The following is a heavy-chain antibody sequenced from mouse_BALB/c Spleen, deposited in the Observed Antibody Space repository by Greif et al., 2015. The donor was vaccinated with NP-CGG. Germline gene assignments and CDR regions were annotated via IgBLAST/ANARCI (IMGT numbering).Heavy chain of an antibody. CDR1: GYAFTNYL. CDR3: ARQGVRRFDY. V-gene: IGHV1-54*01. CDR2: INPGSGGT. J-gene: IGHJ2*01. D-gene: IGHD2-14*01. Sequence: QVQLQQSGAELVRPGTSVKVSCKASGYAFTNYLIEWVKQRPGQGLEWIGVINPGSGGTNYNEKFKGKATLTADKSSSTAYIQLSSLTSDDSAVYFCARQGVRRFDYWGQGTTLTVSS.